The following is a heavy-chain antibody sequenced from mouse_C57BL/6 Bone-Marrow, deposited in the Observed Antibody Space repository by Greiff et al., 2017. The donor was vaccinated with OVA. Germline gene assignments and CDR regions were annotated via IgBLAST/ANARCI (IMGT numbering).Heavy chain of an antibody. CDR3: TRIYYEDAMDY. CDR2: IDPENGDT. CDR1: GFNIKDDY. D-gene: IGHD2-4*01. V-gene: IGHV14-4*01. Sequence: EVQVVESGAELVRPGASVKLSCTASGFNIKDDYMHWVKQRPEQGLEWIGWIDPENGDTEYASKFQGKATITADTSSNTAYLQLSSLTSEDTAVYYCTRIYYEDAMDYWGQGTSVTVSS. J-gene: IGHJ4*01.